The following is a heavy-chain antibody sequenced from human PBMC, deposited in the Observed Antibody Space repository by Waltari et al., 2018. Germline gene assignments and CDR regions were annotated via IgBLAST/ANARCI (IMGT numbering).Heavy chain of an antibody. D-gene: IGHD2-2*01. CDR1: GFTFSSYA. CDR3: AKDLRRGTNDY. V-gene: IGHV3-23*03. Sequence: EVQLLESGGGLVQPGGSLRLSCAASGFTFSSYAMSWVRQAPGKGLEWVSVIYSGGSTYYADSVKGRFTISRDNSKNTLYLQMNSLRAEDTAVYYCAKDLRRGTNDYWGQGTLVTVSS. J-gene: IGHJ4*02. CDR2: IYSGGST.